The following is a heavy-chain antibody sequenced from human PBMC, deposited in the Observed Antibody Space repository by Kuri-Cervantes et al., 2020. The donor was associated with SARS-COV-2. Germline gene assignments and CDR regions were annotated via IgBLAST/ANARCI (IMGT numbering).Heavy chain of an antibody. D-gene: IGHD3-22*01. CDR3: AREEYYYDSGGAVYFDY. Sequence: ESLKISCAVYGGSFRGYYWSWIRQPPGKGLEWIGEINHSGSTNYNPSLKSRVTISVDTSKNQFSLKLSSVTAADMAVYFCAREEYYYDSGGAVYFDYWGHGTLVTVSS. CDR1: GGSFRGYY. V-gene: IGHV4-34*01. J-gene: IGHJ4*01. CDR2: INHSGST.